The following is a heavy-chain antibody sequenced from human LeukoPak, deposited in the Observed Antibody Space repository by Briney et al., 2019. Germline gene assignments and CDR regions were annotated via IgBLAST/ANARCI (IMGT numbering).Heavy chain of an antibody. D-gene: IGHD3-10*01. CDR1: GFTFSSYS. Sequence: SGGSLRLSCAASGFTFSSYSVNWVRQAPGKGLEWVSSISSSSSYIYYADSVKGRFTISRDNAKNSLYLQMNSLRAEDTAVYYCRRFYDGPRAGGFDPLGEGTLVTASP. V-gene: IGHV3-21*01. CDR2: ISSSSSYI. J-gene: IGHJ5*02. CDR3: RRFYDGPRAGGFDP.